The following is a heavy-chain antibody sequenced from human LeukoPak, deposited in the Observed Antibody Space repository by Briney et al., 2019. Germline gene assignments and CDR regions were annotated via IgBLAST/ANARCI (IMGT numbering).Heavy chain of an antibody. V-gene: IGHV1-8*01. CDR2: MNPNSGNT. CDR1: GYTFTSYD. J-gene: IGHJ1*01. D-gene: IGHD2-15*01. CDR3: ARGRYCSGGSCYYLTEYFQH. Sequence: ASVKVSCKASGYTFTSYDINWVQQATGQGLEWMGWMNPNSGNTGYAQKFQGRVTMTRNTSISTAYMELSSLRSEDTAVYYCARGRYCSGGSCYYLTEYFQHWGQGTLVTVSS.